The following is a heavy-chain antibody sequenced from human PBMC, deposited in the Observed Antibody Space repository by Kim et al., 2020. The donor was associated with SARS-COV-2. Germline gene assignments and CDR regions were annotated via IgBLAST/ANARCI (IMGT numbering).Heavy chain of an antibody. V-gene: IGHV1-24*01. CDR3: ATWRVYYYGSGSTLDY. J-gene: IGHJ4*02. CDR1: GYTLTELS. CDR2: FDPEDGET. Sequence: ASVKVSCKVSGYTLTELSMHWVRQAPGKGLEWMGGFDPEDGETIYAQKFQGRVTMTEDTSTDTAYMELSSLRSEDTAVYYCATWRVYYYGSGSTLDYWGQGTLVTVSS. D-gene: IGHD3-10*01.